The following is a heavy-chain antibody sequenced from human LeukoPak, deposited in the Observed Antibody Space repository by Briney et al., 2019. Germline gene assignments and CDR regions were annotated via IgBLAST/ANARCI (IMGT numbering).Heavy chain of an antibody. CDR2: ISGSGGST. V-gene: IGHV3-23*01. D-gene: IGHD6-19*01. J-gene: IGHJ4*02. CDR1: GFTFSSYA. CDR3: AKAPIAVAGTSNYFDY. Sequence: GGSLRLSCAASGFTFSSYAMSWVGQAPGKGLEWVSAISGSGGSTYYADSVKGRFTISRDNSKNTLYLQMNSLRAEDTAVYYCAKAPIAVAGTSNYFDYWGQGTLVTVSS.